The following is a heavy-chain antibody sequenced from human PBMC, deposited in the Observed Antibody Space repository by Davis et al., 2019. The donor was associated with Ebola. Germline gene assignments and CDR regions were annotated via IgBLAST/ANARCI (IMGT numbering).Heavy chain of an antibody. V-gene: IGHV5-51*01. CDR1: GYSFSNHW. Sequence: GESLKISCKASGYSFSNHWIGWVRQVPGRGLQWMGVIYPDDSDTRYSPSFQGQVTISADKSTSTAYLQWNGLKAPDTAIYYCARSAYSNYYFDYWGQGTLVTVSS. CDR3: ARSAYSNYYFDY. CDR2: IYPDDSDT. D-gene: IGHD4-11*01. J-gene: IGHJ4*02.